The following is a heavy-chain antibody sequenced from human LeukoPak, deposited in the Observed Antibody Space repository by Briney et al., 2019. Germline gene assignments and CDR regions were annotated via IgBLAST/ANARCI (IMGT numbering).Heavy chain of an antibody. Sequence: ASVKVSCKASGYTFTSYGISWVRQAPGQGLEWMGWISAYNGNTNYAQKLQGRVTMTTDTSTGTAYMELRSLRSDDTAVYYCARARVPYNWNYYYYYYMDVWGKGTTVTVSS. CDR2: ISAYNGNT. J-gene: IGHJ6*03. D-gene: IGHD1-20*01. V-gene: IGHV1-18*01. CDR1: GYTFTSYG. CDR3: ARARVPYNWNYYYYYYMDV.